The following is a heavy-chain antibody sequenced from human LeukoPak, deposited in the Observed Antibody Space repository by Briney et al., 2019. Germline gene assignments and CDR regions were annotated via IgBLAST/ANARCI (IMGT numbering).Heavy chain of an antibody. J-gene: IGHJ3*02. CDR3: AKGASHYYDSSGYYLGDAFDI. CDR1: GFTFSSYA. D-gene: IGHD3-22*01. V-gene: IGHV3-23*01. Sequence: GGSLRLSCVASGFTFSSYAMSWVRQAPGKGLEWVSAISGSGGSTYYADSVKGRFTISRDNSKNTLYLQMNSLRAEDTAVYYCAKGASHYYDSSGYYLGDAFDIWGQGTMVTVSS. CDR2: ISGSGGST.